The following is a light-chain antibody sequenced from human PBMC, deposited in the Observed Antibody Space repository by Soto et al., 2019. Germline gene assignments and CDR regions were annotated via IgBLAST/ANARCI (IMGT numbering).Light chain of an antibody. CDR3: QQYGSSPFT. CDR2: GAS. CDR1: QSVSSSY. V-gene: IGKV3-20*01. J-gene: IGKJ3*01. Sequence: EIVLTQSPGTLSFSPGERATLSCRASQSVSSSYLAWYQQTPGQAPRLLIYGASSRATGITDRFSGSGSGTDFTLTISRLEPEDFAVYYCQQYGSSPFTFGPGTKVDIK.